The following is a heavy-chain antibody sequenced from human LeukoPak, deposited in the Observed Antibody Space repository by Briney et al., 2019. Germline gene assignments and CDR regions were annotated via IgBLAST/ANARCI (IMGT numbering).Heavy chain of an antibody. Sequence: PSETLSLTYGVSGGAITNYYWNWIRQAPGKGLGWLGYIYYTGSTTYNPSVKSRITISLDTSKNQFSLKLSSVTAADTAVYYCARRRVVRGAADAFDIWGQGTMVSVSS. CDR3: ARRRVVRGAADAFDI. CDR2: IYYTGST. V-gene: IGHV4-59*01. D-gene: IGHD3-10*01. J-gene: IGHJ3*02. CDR1: GGAITNYY.